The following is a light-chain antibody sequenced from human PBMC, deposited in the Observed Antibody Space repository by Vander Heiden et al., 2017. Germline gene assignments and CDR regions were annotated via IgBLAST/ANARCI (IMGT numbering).Light chain of an antibody. CDR1: QGISSY. J-gene: IGKJ4*01. V-gene: IGKV1-8*01. CDR2: AAS. CDR3: QQYYSYPFT. Sequence: AIRMTHSPSSFSASTGDRVTITCRASQGISSYLAWYQQKPGKAPKLLIYAASTLQSGVPSRFSGSGSGTDFTLTISCLQSEDLATYYCQQYYSYPFTFGGGTKVEIK.